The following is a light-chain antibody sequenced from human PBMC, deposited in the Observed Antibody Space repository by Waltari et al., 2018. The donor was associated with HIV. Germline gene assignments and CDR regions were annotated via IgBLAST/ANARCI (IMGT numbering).Light chain of an antibody. CDR3: AAAWDDSLNGPV. J-gene: IGLJ2*01. Sequence: QSVLTQPPSVSEAPRQRVTISCSGSSSNIGNNAVNWYQQLPGKAPKLLIYYDDLLPSGVSDRCSGSQSCTSASLDISGLQSEDAADYCCAAAWDDSLNGPVFGGGTKLTVL. CDR1: SSNIGNNA. CDR2: YDD. V-gene: IGLV1-36*01.